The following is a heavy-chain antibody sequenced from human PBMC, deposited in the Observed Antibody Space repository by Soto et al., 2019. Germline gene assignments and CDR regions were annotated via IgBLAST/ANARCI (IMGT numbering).Heavy chain of an antibody. CDR1: GFTFSSYA. J-gene: IGHJ4*02. CDR2: ISGSGGST. CDR3: AKGAYCSGGSCYSDTAMVYY. Sequence: GGSLRLSCAASGFTFSSYAMSWVRQAPGKGLEWVSAISGSGGSTYYADSVKGRFTISRDNSKNTLYLQMSSLRAEDTAVYYCAKGAYCSGGSCYSDTAMVYYWGQGTLVTVSS. D-gene: IGHD2-15*01. V-gene: IGHV3-23*01.